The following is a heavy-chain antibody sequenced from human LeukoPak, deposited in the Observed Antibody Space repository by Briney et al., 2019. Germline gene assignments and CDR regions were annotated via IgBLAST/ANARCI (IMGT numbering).Heavy chain of an antibody. CDR3: ARHVPLWFGDPRGFFQH. Sequence: SETLSLTCAVYGGSFSGYYWSWIRQPPGKGLEWIGEINHSGSTNYNPSLKSRVTISVDTSKNQFSLKLSSVTAADTAVYYCARHVPLWFGDPRGFFQHWGQGTLVTVSS. CDR2: INHSGST. J-gene: IGHJ1*01. CDR1: GGSFSGYY. D-gene: IGHD3-10*01. V-gene: IGHV4-34*01.